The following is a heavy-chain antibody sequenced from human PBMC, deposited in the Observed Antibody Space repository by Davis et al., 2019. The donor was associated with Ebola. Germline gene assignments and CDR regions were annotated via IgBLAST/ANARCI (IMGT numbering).Heavy chain of an antibody. V-gene: IGHV3-74*01. CDR1: GFTFSRFW. CDR2: INSDGTST. Sequence: PGGSLRLSCAASGFTFSRFWMHWVRQAPGKGLVWVSRINSDGTSTTYADSVKDRFTISRDNAKNSLYLQMNSLRAEDTAVYYCARDLRYYVSSGYYYVNAFDIWGQGTMVTVSS. CDR3: ARDLRYYVSSGYYYVNAFDI. J-gene: IGHJ3*02. D-gene: IGHD3-22*01.